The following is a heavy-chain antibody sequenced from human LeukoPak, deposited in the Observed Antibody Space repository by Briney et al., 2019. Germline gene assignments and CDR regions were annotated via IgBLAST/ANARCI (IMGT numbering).Heavy chain of an antibody. Sequence: GRSLRHLCAASGFTFEEYAMHWVRDARGKGREGVSGICWNRGSIGYADSVTRQFTISRDNAKTSLSLQMNSLRAEDSALHYCVKAGASSWQDYYYGMDVWGQGTTVIVSS. D-gene: IGHD6-13*01. CDR1: GFTFEEYA. CDR3: VKAGASSWQDYYYGMDV. J-gene: IGHJ6*02. CDR2: ICWNRGSI. V-gene: IGHV3-9*01.